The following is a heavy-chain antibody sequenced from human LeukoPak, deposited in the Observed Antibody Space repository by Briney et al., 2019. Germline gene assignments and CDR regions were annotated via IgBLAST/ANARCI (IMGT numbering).Heavy chain of an antibody. CDR1: GFTFSSYS. Sequence: GVSLRLPCAASGFTFSSYSMNWVRKAPGKGLECVSYISSGSSTIYYADSVKGRFSISRDNVKRSLFLHMSSLRDGDTAVYYCARETYGDNSYYYYGMDVWGQGTTVTVSS. CDR3: ARETYGDNSYYYYGMDV. D-gene: IGHD4-23*01. J-gene: IGHJ6*02. CDR2: ISSGSSTI. V-gene: IGHV3-48*02.